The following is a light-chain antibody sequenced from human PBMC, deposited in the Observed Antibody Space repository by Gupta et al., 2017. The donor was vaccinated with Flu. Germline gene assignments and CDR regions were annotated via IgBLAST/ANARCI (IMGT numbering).Light chain of an antibody. CDR3: SSYTSSSTPGWV. V-gene: IGLV2-14*01. CDR1: SDVGGYNY. J-gene: IGLJ3*02. Sequence: SDVGGYNYVSWYQQHPGKAPKLMIYEVSNRPSGVSNRFSGSKSGNTASLTISGLQAEDEADYYCSSYTSSSTPGWVFGGGTKLTVL. CDR2: EVS.